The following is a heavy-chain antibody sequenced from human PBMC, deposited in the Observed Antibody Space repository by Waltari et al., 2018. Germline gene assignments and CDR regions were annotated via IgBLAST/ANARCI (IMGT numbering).Heavy chain of an antibody. D-gene: IGHD5-12*01. CDR2: ITWDGDTT. J-gene: IGHJ6*03. Sequence: EVQVVESGGAVVQPGGSLRLSCSVTGFTFDSYAMHWVLQAPGKGLEWVSLITWDGDTTYYADSVKGRFIVSRDNSKNSLYLQMNSLRPDDTALYYCARDVRDGYNREGGYYYYYMDVWGKGTTVTVSS. V-gene: IGHV3-43D*03. CDR1: GFTFDSYA. CDR3: ARDVRDGYNREGGYYYYYMDV.